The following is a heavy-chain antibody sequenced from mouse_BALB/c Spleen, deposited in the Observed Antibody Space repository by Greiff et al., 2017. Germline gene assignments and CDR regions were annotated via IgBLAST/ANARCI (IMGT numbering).Heavy chain of an antibody. J-gene: IGHJ4*01. CDR1: GFTFTDYY. CDR3: ARELPLYAMDY. V-gene: IGHV7-3*02. Sequence: EVMLVESGGGLVQPGGSLRLSCATSGFTFTDYYMSWVRQPPGKALEWLGFISNKANGYTTEYSASVKGRFTISRDNSQSILYLQMNTLRAEDSATYYCARELPLYAMDYWGQGTSVTVSS. CDR2: ISNKANGYTT.